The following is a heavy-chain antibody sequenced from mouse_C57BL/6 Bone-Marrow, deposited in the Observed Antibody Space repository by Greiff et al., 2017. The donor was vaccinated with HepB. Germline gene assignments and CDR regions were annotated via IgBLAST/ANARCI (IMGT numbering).Heavy chain of an antibody. V-gene: IGHV2-9-1*01. J-gene: IGHJ1*03. Sequence: VHLVESGPGLVAPSQSLSITCTVSGFSLTSYAISWVRQPPGKGLEWLGVIWTGGGTNYNSALKSRLSISKDNPKSQVFLKMNSLQTDDTARYYCARKGAVVAHWYFDVWGTGTTVTVSS. D-gene: IGHD1-1*01. CDR3: ARKGAVVAHWYFDV. CDR2: IWTGGGT. CDR1: GFSLTSYA.